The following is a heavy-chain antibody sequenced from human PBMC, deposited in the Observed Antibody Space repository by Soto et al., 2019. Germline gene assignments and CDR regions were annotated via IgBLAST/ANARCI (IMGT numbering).Heavy chain of an antibody. Sequence: PSETPYLTCTVSGGSISSSSYYWGWIRQPPGKGLEWIGSIYYSGSTYYNPSLKSRVTISVDTSKNQFSLKLSSVTAADTAVYYCETHGRRYDSSGDYLVGKGYYGIPVSGQGPHVTVSS. CDR1: GGSISSSSYY. J-gene: IGHJ6*02. CDR2: IYYSGST. D-gene: IGHD3-22*01. CDR3: ETHGRRYDSSGDYLVGKGYYGIPV. V-gene: IGHV4-39*01.